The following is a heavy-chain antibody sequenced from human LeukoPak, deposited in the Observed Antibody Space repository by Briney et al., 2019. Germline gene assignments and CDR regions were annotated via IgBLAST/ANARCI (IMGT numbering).Heavy chain of an antibody. CDR2: IRSKANSYAT. V-gene: IGHV3-73*01. CDR3: TSLTLIAVACRDY. CDR1: GFTFSGSA. Sequence: PGGSLRLSCAASGFTFSGSAMHWVRQASGKGLEWVGRIRSKANSYATAYAASVKGRFTISRDDSKNTAYLQMNSLKTEDTAVYYCTSLTLIAVACRDYWGQGTLVTVSS. J-gene: IGHJ4*02. D-gene: IGHD6-19*01.